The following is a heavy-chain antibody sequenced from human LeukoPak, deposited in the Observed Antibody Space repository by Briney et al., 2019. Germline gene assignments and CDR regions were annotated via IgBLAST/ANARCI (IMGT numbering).Heavy chain of an antibody. CDR3: AKGLPYESRAYYDRLFDE. D-gene: IGHD3-22*01. CDR2: MSSSGNN. Sequence: SETLSLTCSVSGDSISYFYWSWIRQAAGKGLEWIGRMSSSGNNDYNASLKSRVTMSVDTSKNQLSLKVISVTAADTAVYYCAKGLPYESRAYYDRLFDEWGQGTLVTVSS. CDR1: GDSISYFY. J-gene: IGHJ4*02. V-gene: IGHV4-4*07.